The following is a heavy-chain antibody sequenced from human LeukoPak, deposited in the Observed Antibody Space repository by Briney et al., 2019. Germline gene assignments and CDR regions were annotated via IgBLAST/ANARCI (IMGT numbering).Heavy chain of an antibody. Sequence: PGGSLRLSCAASGFTVSSNYMSWVRQAPGKGLEGVSVIYSGGSTYYADSVKGRFTISRDNSKNTLYLQMNSLRAEDTAVYYCARAFHYGSGSYSPWGQGTPVTVSS. CDR2: IYSGGST. D-gene: IGHD3-10*01. CDR3: ARAFHYGSGSYSP. CDR1: GFTVSSNY. V-gene: IGHV3-53*01. J-gene: IGHJ5*02.